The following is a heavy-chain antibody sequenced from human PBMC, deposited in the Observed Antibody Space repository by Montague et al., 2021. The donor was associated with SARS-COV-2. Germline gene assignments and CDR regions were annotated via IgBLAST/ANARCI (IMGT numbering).Heavy chain of an antibody. CDR1: GDSVSSNSAA. CDR2: TYYRSKWYN. V-gene: IGHV6-1*01. Sequence: CAISGDSVSSNSAAWNWLRQSPSRGLEWLGRTYYRSKWYNDNAVALKXXITINPDTSKNQFSLQLNSVTPEDTAVYYCASGRMVPYSSSWTTLYYYYGMDVWGQGTTVTVSS. CDR3: ASGRMVPYSSSWTTLYYYYGMDV. D-gene: IGHD6-13*01. J-gene: IGHJ6*02.